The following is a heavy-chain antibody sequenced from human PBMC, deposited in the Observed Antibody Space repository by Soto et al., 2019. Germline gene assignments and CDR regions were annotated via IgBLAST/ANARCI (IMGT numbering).Heavy chain of an antibody. V-gene: IGHV3-7*03. J-gene: IGHJ4*02. D-gene: IGHD3-16*01. CDR2: IKQDGSEQ. CDR1: GFTFSTYW. Sequence: EVQVVESGGGLVQPGGSLRLSCTGSGFTFSTYWMMWVRQAPGEGLEWVGNIKQDGSEQYYEESVRGRFKISRNKAKNSLYLQMNSLRAEHTAVYYCVRYGWATGCGDYWGQGALGTV. CDR3: VRYGWATGCGDY.